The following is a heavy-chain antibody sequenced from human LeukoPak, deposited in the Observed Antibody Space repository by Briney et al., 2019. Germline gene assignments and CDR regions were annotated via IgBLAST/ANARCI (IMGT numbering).Heavy chain of an antibody. CDR2: INHSGST. CDR3: AREESITMAGRSFDY. V-gene: IGHV4-34*01. J-gene: IGHJ4*02. CDR1: GGSFSGYY. D-gene: IGHD3-10*01. Sequence: PSETLSLTCAVYGGSFSGYYWSWIRQPPGKGLEWIGEINHSGSTNYNPSLKSRVTISVDTSKNQFSLKLSSVTAADTAVYYCAREESITMAGRSFDYWGQGTLVTVSS.